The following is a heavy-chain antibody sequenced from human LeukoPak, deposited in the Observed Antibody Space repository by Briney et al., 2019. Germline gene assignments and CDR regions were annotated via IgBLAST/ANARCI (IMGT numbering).Heavy chain of an antibody. CDR2: ISCSGST. Sequence: SETLSLSCTVSGGSISSYYWSWIRQPPGKGLEWLGYISCSGSTNYNPSLKSRVTISVDTSKNRFSLKLSSVTAADTAVYYCARSSSAHYFDSSGYLPSHFDYWGQGTLVTVSS. D-gene: IGHD3-22*01. CDR3: ARSSSAHYFDSSGYLPSHFDY. CDR1: GGSISSYY. V-gene: IGHV4-59*01. J-gene: IGHJ4*02.